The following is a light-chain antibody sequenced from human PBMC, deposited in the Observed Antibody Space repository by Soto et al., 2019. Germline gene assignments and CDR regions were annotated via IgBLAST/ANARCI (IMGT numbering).Light chain of an antibody. CDR3: SSYTSISTHV. J-gene: IGLJ1*01. V-gene: IGLV2-14*03. CDR2: DVS. Sequence: QSALTQPASVSGSPGQSITISCTETSSDVGGYNYVSWYQQHPGKAPKLMIYDVSNRPSGVSNRFSGSKSGNTASLTISGLQAEDEADYYCSSYTSISTHVFGTGTKVTVL. CDR1: SSDVGGYNY.